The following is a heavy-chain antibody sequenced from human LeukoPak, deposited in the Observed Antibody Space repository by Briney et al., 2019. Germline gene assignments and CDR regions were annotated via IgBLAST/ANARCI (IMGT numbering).Heavy chain of an antibody. CDR3: ARDGPSYGDYVDAFDI. V-gene: IGHV3-30*03. J-gene: IGHJ3*02. CDR1: GFTFSSYG. CDR2: ISYDGSNK. Sequence: GGSLRLSCAASGFTFSSYGMHWVRQAPGKGLEWVAVISYDGSNKYYADSVKGRFTISRDNSKNTLYLQMNSLRAEDTAVYYCARDGPSYGDYVDAFDIWGQGTMVTVSS. D-gene: IGHD4-17*01.